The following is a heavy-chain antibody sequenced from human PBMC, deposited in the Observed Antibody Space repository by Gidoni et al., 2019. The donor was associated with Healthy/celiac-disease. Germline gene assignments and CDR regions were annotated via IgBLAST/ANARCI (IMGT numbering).Heavy chain of an antibody. J-gene: IGHJ4*02. D-gene: IGHD1-1*01. Sequence: QVQLQESGPGLVKPSQTLALTCTVAGGSISSGGYYGSWIRQHPGKGLEWIGYIYYSGSTYYNPSLKSRVTISVDTSKNPFSLKLSSVPAADTAVYSCARANQLGIGDYFDYWGQGTLVTVSS. V-gene: IGHV4-31*03. CDR1: GGSISSGGYY. CDR3: ARANQLGIGDYFDY. CDR2: IYYSGST.